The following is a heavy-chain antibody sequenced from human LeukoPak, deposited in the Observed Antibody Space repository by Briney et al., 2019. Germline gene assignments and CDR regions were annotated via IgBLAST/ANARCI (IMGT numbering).Heavy chain of an antibody. CDR1: GYTFTGYY. D-gene: IGHD3-9*01. J-gene: IGHJ5*02. CDR3: AREGYFDWFNWFDP. Sequence: ASVKVSCKASGYTFTGYYMHWVRQAPGQGLEWMGWINPNSGGTNYAQKFQGRVTMTGDTSISTAYMELSRLRSDDTAVYYCAREGYFDWFNWFDPWGQGTLVTVSS. V-gene: IGHV1-2*02. CDR2: INPNSGGT.